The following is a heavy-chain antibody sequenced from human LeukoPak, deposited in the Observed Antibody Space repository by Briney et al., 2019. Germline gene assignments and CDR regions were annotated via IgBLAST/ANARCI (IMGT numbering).Heavy chain of an antibody. CDR2: IHEDGSDK. CDR1: GFTFSSYW. J-gene: IGHJ3*02. V-gene: IGHV3-7*04. Sequence: GGSLRLSCVVSGFTFSSYWMNWVRQAPGKGLEWVANIHEDGSDKYYVDSVRGRFTISRDNAKTTLYLQMSSLRVEDTAVYYCARSVPWQAAFDIWGQGTMVTVSS. CDR3: ARSVPWQAAFDI.